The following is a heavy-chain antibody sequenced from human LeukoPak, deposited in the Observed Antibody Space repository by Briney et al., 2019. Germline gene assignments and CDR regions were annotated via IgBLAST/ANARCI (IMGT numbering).Heavy chain of an antibody. CDR1: GFTFSDYG. Sequence: GGSLRLSCAAYGFTFSDYGMNWVRQAPGKGLEWVSVIYGGGKTYYADSVKGRFTLSRDNSKNMLFLQMNGLRVEDTAVYYCARDQATMIRNGFDVWGQGTTVTVSS. J-gene: IGHJ6*02. D-gene: IGHD3-10*01. CDR3: ARDQATMIRNGFDV. CDR2: IYGGGKT. V-gene: IGHV3-53*01.